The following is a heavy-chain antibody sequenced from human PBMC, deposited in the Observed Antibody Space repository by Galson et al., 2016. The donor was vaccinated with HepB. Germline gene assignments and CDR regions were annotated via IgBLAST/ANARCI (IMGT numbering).Heavy chain of an antibody. D-gene: IGHD6-13*01. Sequence: SLRLSCADSGVTFSSLSMNWVRQAAGKGLEWVAVIWYDGSNKYYADSVKGRYTISRDNSKNTLYLQMNSLRAEDTAVYYCARGRAAVAKNGDFDCWGQGTLVSVSA. CDR1: GVTFSSLS. CDR3: ARGRAAVAKNGDFDC. J-gene: IGHJ4*02. V-gene: IGHV3-33*08. CDR2: IWYDGSNK.